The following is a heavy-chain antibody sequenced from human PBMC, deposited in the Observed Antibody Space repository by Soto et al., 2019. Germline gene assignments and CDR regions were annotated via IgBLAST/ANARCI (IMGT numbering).Heavy chain of an antibody. CDR2: IYYSGST. J-gene: IGHJ6*02. D-gene: IGHD3-16*01. Sequence: SETLSLTCAVYGSSFSGYYWSWIRQPPGKGLEWIGYIYYSGSTNYNPSLKSRVTISVDTSKNQFSLKLSSVTAADTAVYYCARVGCRRGDYYYYYGMDVWGQGTTVTVSS. V-gene: IGHV4-59*01. CDR3: ARVGCRRGDYYYYYGMDV. CDR1: GSSFSGYY.